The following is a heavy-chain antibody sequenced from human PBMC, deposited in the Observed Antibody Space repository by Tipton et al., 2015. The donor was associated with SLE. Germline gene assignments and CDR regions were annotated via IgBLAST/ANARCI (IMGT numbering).Heavy chain of an antibody. V-gene: IGHV3-48*01. J-gene: IGHJ5*02. D-gene: IGHD3-10*01. Sequence: GSLRLSCAASEFTINNSSMNWVRQAPGKGLEWVSYISSSSSTLYYADFVKGRFSISRDNAKNSLYLQMNSLRAEDTAVYYCARSVRGQWFGELLASWGQGTLVTVSS. CDR1: EFTINNSS. CDR2: ISSSSSTL. CDR3: ARSVRGQWFGELLAS.